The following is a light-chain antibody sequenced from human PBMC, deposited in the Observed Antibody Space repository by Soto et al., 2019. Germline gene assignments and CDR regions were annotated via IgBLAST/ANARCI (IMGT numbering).Light chain of an antibody. Sequence: DIVMTQSPDSLAVSLGERATINCKSSQSILYKSDSKNYLPWFQQKPGQPPKLLISWASTRESGVPDRFSGSGSGTDFALTISSLQAADVAIYYCQQYYNTPFTFGPGTKVDIK. J-gene: IGKJ3*01. CDR2: WAS. CDR1: QSILYKSDSKNY. V-gene: IGKV4-1*01. CDR3: QQYYNTPFT.